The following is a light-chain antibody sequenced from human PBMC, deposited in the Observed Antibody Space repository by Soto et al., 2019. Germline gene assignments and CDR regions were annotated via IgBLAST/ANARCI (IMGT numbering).Light chain of an antibody. CDR3: ETWDSNTHTV. CDR1: SGHSSYI. CDR2: LEGSGSY. V-gene: IGLV4-60*02. J-gene: IGLJ3*02. Sequence: QPVLTQSSSASASLGSSVKLTCTLSSGHSSYIIAWHQQQPGKAPRYLMKLEGSGSYCKGSGVPDRFSGSSSGADRYLTISNLQFEDEADYYCETWDSNTHTVFGGGTQLTVL.